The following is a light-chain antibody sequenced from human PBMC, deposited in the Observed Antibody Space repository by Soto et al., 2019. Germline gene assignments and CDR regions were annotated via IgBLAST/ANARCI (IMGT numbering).Light chain of an antibody. CDR3: QQYNSHSIT. J-gene: IGKJ5*01. Sequence: DIQMTQSPSSLSPSVGDGVTITCRASQSISSWLAWYQQKPGKAPKLLIYKASTLKSRVPSSFSGSGSGTEFTLTISSLQPDDFATYYCQQYNSHSITFGQGTRLEIK. V-gene: IGKV1-5*03. CDR1: QSISSW. CDR2: KAS.